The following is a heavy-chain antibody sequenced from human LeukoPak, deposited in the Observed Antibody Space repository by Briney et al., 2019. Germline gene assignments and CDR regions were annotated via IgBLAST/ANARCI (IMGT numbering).Heavy chain of an antibody. V-gene: IGHV3-23*01. CDR1: GFTFSSYA. CDR3: AKRLLHRPEEYQLLPIFFDY. CDR2: ISGSGGST. J-gene: IGHJ4*02. D-gene: IGHD2-2*01. Sequence: GGSLRLSCAASGFTFSSYAMSWVRQAPGKGLEWVSAISGSGGSTYYADSVKGRFTISRDNSKNTLYLQMNSLRAEDTAVYYCAKRLLHRPEEYQLLPIFFDYWGQGTLVTVSS.